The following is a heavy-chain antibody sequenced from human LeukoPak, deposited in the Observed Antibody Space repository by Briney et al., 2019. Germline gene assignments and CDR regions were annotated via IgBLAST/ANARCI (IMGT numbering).Heavy chain of an antibody. D-gene: IGHD3-3*01. V-gene: IGHV4-59*01. CDR3: ARGLFGVVIIPDYYYYMDV. Sequence: PSETLSLTCTVSGGSISSYYWSWIRQPPGKGLEWIGYIYYSGSTNYNPSLKSRVTISVDTSKNQFSLKLSSVTAADTAVYYCARGLFGVVIIPDYYYYMDVWGKGTTVTVSS. CDR1: GGSISSYY. J-gene: IGHJ6*03. CDR2: IYYSGST.